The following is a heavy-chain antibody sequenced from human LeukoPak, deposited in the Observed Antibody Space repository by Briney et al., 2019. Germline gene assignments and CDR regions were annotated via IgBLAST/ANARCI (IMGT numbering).Heavy chain of an antibody. CDR1: GGSFSGYY. CDR2: INHSGST. J-gene: IGHJ4*02. V-gene: IGHV4-34*01. D-gene: IGHD6-19*01. CDR3: ARLLAVAGTLDY. Sequence: SETLSLTRAVYGGSFSGYYWSWIRQPPGKGLEWIGEINHSGSTNYNPSLKSRVTISVDTSKNQFSLKLSSVTAADTAVYYCARLLAVAGTLDYWGQGTLVTVSS.